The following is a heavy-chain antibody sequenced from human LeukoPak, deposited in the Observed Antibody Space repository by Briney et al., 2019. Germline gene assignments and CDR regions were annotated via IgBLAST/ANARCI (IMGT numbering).Heavy chain of an antibody. CDR1: GCTLTELS. Sequence: ASVKVPCKVTGCTLTELSMHWVRQAPGKGLEWMGGFDPEDGETIYAQKFQGRVTMTEDTSTDTAYMELSSLRSEDTAVYYCATDGGPPYYDILTGYYPAAFDIWGQGTMVTVSS. V-gene: IGHV1-24*01. CDR2: FDPEDGET. J-gene: IGHJ3*02. D-gene: IGHD3-9*01. CDR3: ATDGGPPYYDILTGYYPAAFDI.